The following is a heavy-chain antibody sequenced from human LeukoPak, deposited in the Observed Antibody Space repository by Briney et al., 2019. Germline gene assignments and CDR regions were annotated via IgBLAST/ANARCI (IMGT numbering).Heavy chain of an antibody. CDR1: GSTFSGSA. V-gene: IGHV3-73*01. J-gene: IGHJ4*02. CDR2: IRSKANSYAT. Sequence: AGGSLRLSCAASGSTFSGSAMHWVRQASGKGLEWVGRIRSKANSYATAYAASVKGRFTISRDDSKNTAYLQMNSLKTEDTAVYYCTRLGTTVTTSSFDYWGQGTLVTVSS. CDR3: TRLGTTVTTSSFDY. D-gene: IGHD4-17*01.